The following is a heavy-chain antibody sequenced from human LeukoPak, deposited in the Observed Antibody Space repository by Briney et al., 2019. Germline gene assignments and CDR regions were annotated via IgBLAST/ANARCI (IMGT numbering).Heavy chain of an antibody. CDR3: ARRLGLRWDLQAFDI. J-gene: IGHJ3*02. CDR1: GYTFTSYG. CDR2: ISGYNGNT. D-gene: IGHD4-23*01. V-gene: IGHV1-18*01. Sequence: EASVKVSCKASGYTFTSYGISWVRQAPGQGLEWMGWISGYNGNTDYAQNLQGRVTMTTDTSTSTVYMELRSLRSDDTAVYYCARRLGLRWDLQAFDIWGQGTMVTVPS.